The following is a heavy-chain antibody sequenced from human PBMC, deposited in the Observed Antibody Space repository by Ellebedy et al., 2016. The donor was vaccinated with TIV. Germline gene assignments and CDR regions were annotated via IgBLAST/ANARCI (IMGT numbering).Heavy chain of an antibody. J-gene: IGHJ3*02. CDR2: ITGSSSYM. CDR1: GFTFSNYS. D-gene: IGHD1-14*01. CDR3: ARETPNRAFDI. V-gene: IGHV3-21*01. Sequence: PGGSLRLSCAASGFTFSNYSMNWVRQAPGKGLEWVSSITGSSSYMFYADSVKGRFTISRDNAKNSLFLQMNSLRVEDTAVYYCARETPNRAFDIWGQGAMVTVSS.